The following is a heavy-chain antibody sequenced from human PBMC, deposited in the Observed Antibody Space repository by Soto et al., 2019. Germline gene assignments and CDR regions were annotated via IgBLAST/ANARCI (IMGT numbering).Heavy chain of an antibody. J-gene: IGHJ6*03. Sequence: SETLSLTCAVYGGSFSGYYWSWIRQPPGKGLEWIGEINHSGSTNYNPSLKSRVTISVDTSKNQFSLKLSSVTAADTAVYCCARVHVAVEYQLLSNYYYYYMDVWGKGTTVTVSS. CDR2: INHSGST. CDR3: ARVHVAVEYQLLSNYYYYYMDV. D-gene: IGHD2-2*01. CDR1: GGSFSGYY. V-gene: IGHV4-34*01.